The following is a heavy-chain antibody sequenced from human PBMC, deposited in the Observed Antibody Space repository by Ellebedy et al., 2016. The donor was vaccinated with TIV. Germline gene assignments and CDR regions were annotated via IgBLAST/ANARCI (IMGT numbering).Heavy chain of an antibody. CDR2: ITAGGNT. Sequence: GESLKISCAASGFTFTNFAMTWVRQAPGKGLEWVSAITAGGNTHYADSVKGRFTIPRDNSKTTLYLQMTSLRADDTAVYYCAKTEPYGTTWFGRIFWGQGTLVTVSS. CDR3: AKTEPYGTTWFGRIF. D-gene: IGHD6-13*01. J-gene: IGHJ4*02. CDR1: GFTFTNFA. V-gene: IGHV3-23*01.